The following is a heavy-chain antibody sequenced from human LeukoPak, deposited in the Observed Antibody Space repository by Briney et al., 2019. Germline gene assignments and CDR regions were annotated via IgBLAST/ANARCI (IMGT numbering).Heavy chain of an antibody. V-gene: IGHV1-69*10. J-gene: IGHJ4*02. CDR2: IIPILGIA. Sequence: ASVTVSFKASGGTFSSYAISWVRQAPGQGLEWMGGIIPILGIANYAQKFQGRVTITADKSTSTAYMELSSLRSEDTAVYYCARLYYYDSSGYPDYWGQGTLVTVSS. CDR1: GGTFSSYA. D-gene: IGHD3-22*01. CDR3: ARLYYYDSSGYPDY.